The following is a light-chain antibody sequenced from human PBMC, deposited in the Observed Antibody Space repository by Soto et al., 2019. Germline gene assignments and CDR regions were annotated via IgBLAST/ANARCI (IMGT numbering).Light chain of an antibody. CDR3: LKYNLPRRT. Sequence: DIQMTQSPSSLSASVGDRVTITCRASQAINNFMAWYQQRPGTLPKLLIYSASKLPSGVPSRFSGHGSGTDFPLTINSLQPEDVATYYCLKYNLPRRTFGPGTKVELK. J-gene: IGKJ1*01. CDR1: QAINNF. CDR2: SAS. V-gene: IGKV1-27*01.